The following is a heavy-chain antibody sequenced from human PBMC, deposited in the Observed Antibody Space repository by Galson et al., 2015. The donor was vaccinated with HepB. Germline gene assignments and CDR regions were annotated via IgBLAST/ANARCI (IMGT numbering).Heavy chain of an antibody. D-gene: IGHD2-2*01. CDR2: ISYDGDKK. Sequence: SLRLSCAASGFTFSSYGMHWVRQAPGKGLEWVSVISYDGDKKDYADSVKGRFTISRDNSKNTLYLQMNSLRSEDTAVYYCAKRGGGYCISRSCSRGGHNWFDPWGQGTQVIVSS. J-gene: IGHJ5*02. CDR1: GFTFSSYG. V-gene: IGHV3-30*18. CDR3: AKRGGGYCISRSCSRGGHNWFDP.